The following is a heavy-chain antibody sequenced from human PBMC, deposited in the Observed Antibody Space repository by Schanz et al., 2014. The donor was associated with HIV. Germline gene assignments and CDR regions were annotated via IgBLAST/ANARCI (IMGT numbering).Heavy chain of an antibody. J-gene: IGHJ4*02. CDR2: ISWNSGSR. Sequence: EVQLVESGGGLVQPGRSLRLFCEASGFTFDDYDMHWVRQVPGKGLEWVSSISWNSGSRGYADSVKGRFTISRDNDNDSLYLQMNSLRAEDTALYYCACECDYGGNSCFDYWGQGTLVTVSS. CDR3: ACECDYGGNSCFDY. CDR1: GFTFDDYD. D-gene: IGHD4-17*01. V-gene: IGHV3-9*01.